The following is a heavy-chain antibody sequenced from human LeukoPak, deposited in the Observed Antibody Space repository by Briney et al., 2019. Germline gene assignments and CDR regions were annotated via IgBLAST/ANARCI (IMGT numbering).Heavy chain of an antibody. CDR2: ISYDGSNK. V-gene: IGHV3-30*04. J-gene: IGHJ3*01. Sequence: GRSLRLSCAASGFTFSSYAMHWVRQAPGKGLEWVAVISYDGSNKYYADSVKGRFTISRDDAKNSLYLQMNSLRAEDTAVYFCARDFGPRLYAFDVWGQGTMITVSS. D-gene: IGHD3-16*01. CDR1: GFTFSSYA. CDR3: ARDFGPRLYAFDV.